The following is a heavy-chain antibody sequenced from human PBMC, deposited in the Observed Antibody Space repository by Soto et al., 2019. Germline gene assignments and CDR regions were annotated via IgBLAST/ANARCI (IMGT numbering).Heavy chain of an antibody. CDR1: GFTFSSYA. D-gene: IGHD3-3*01. CDR2: ISGSGGAT. J-gene: IGHJ5*02. V-gene: IGHV3-23*01. Sequence: PGGSLRLSCAASGFTFSSYAMTWVRQAPGKGLEWVSSISGSGGATYYADSVKGRFTISRDDSRSTLHLQMNSLRADDTALYYCAKAGRPYYDLWSENRFDPWGQGTRVTVSS. CDR3: AKAGRPYYDLWSENRFDP.